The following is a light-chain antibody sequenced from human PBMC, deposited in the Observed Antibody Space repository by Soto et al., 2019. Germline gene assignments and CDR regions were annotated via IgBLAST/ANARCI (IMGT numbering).Light chain of an antibody. CDR1: SSDVGGYNF. J-gene: IGLJ2*01. V-gene: IGLV2-14*03. Sequence: QSALTQPASVFGSPGQSITFSCTGTSSDVGGYNFVSWYQQHPGKAPKLMIYEVSSRPSGVSNRFSGSKSGNTASLTVSGLQAEDEADYYCSSYAGGNNLVFGGGTKLTVL. CDR3: SSYAGGNNLV. CDR2: EVS.